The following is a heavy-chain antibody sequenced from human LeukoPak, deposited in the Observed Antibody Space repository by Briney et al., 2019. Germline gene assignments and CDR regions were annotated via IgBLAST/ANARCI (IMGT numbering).Heavy chain of an antibody. J-gene: IGHJ5*01. CDR2: VNPNSGDT. D-gene: IGHD2-8*02. CDR3: ARASVSYWWFDS. Sequence: ASVKVSCKASGYTFTGYYLHWVRQAPGQGLEWMGCVNPNSGDTNYAQKFQGSVTMTRDTSISTVYMELSRLRSDETAVYNCARASVSYWWFDSWGEGTLVTVSS. CDR1: GYTFTGYY. V-gene: IGHV1-2*02.